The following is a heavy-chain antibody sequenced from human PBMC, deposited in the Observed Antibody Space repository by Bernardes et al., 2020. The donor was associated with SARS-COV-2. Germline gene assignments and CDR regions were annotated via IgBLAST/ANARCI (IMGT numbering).Heavy chain of an antibody. D-gene: IGHD6-13*01. CDR1: GFTFSSYE. Sequence: GGSLRLSCAASGFTFSSYEMNWVRQAPGKGLEWVSYISSSGSTIYYADSVKGRFTISRDNAKNSLYLQMNSLRAEDTAVYYCARDPPLSYSSSWYRGDYYGMDVWGQGTTVTVSS. J-gene: IGHJ6*02. CDR3: ARDPPLSYSSSWYRGDYYGMDV. CDR2: ISSSGSTI. V-gene: IGHV3-48*03.